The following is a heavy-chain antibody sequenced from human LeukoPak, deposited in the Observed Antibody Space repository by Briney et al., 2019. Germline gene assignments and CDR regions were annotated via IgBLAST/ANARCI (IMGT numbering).Heavy chain of an antibody. Sequence: ASVKVSCKVSGYTLTELSMHWVRHAPGKGLEWMGGFDPEDGETIYAQKFQGRVTMTEDTSTDTAYMELSSLRSEDTAVYYCATGRIQLWISYYFDYWGQGTLVTVSS. CDR1: GYTLTELS. D-gene: IGHD5-18*01. J-gene: IGHJ4*02. V-gene: IGHV1-24*01. CDR3: ATGRIQLWISYYFDY. CDR2: FDPEDGET.